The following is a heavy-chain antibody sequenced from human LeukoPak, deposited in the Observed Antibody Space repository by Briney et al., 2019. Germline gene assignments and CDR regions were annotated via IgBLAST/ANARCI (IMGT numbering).Heavy chain of an antibody. D-gene: IGHD3-9*01. CDR3: ARLEAYYDILTGYYPELRHFDY. CDR1: GYIFTSYW. CDR2: IYPGDSDT. Sequence: GESLKISCKGSGYIFTSYWICWVRQMPGKGLEWMGIIYPGDSDTRYSPSFQGQVTISADKSISTAYLQWSSLKASDTAMYYCARLEAYYDILTGYYPELRHFDYWGQGTLVTVSS. J-gene: IGHJ4*02. V-gene: IGHV5-51*01.